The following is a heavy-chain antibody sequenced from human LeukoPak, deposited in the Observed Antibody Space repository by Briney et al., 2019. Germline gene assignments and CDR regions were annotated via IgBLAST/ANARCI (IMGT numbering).Heavy chain of an antibody. CDR1: GYSFIGYY. V-gene: IGHV1-2*02. CDR2: INPDSGFT. J-gene: IGHJ4*02. Sequence: ASVKVSCKASGYSFIGYYMHWVRQAPGQGLEWMGWINPDSGFTSYAQKFQGRVTMTRDTSIGTVYMELSRLRADDTAVYYCARDFSYHDASASTPAKWGQGTLVTVSS. CDR3: ARDFSYHDASASTPAK. D-gene: IGHD2-2*01.